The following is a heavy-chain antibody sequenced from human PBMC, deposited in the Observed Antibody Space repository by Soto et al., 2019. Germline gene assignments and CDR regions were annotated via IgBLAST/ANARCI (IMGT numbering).Heavy chain of an antibody. CDR3: AKDLSVGPSRAFEI. Sequence: EVQLLESGGGLVQPGGSLRLSCAASGFTFSSYAMCWVRQAPGKGLEWVSSISVSGGSTYYADSVKGRFTISRDNSKNTLYLQVNSLRAEDTAEYYCAKDLSVGPSRAFEIWGQGTRVTVSS. D-gene: IGHD1-26*01. CDR1: GFTFSSYA. CDR2: ISVSGGST. V-gene: IGHV3-23*01. J-gene: IGHJ3*02.